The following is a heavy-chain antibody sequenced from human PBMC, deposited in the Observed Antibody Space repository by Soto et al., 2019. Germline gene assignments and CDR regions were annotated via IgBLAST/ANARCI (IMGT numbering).Heavy chain of an antibody. Sequence: GGSLRLSCAASGFTFSSYAMSWFRQAPGKGLEWVSAISGSGGSTYYADSVKGRFTISRDNSKNTLYLQMNGLRAEDTAVYYCAKVGLRYFDWSSYWGQGTLVTVSS. J-gene: IGHJ4*02. D-gene: IGHD3-9*01. CDR3: AKVGLRYFDWSSY. CDR1: GFTFSSYA. V-gene: IGHV3-23*01. CDR2: ISGSGGST.